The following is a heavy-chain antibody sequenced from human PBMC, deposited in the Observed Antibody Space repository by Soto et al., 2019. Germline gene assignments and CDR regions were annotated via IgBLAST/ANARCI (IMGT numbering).Heavy chain of an antibody. CDR1: GFTFSSYG. V-gene: IGHV3-30*18. Sequence: GGSLRLSCAASGFTFSSYGMHWVRQAPGKGLEWVAVISYDGSNKYYADSVKGRFTISRDNSKNTLYLQMNSLRAEDTAVYYCAKDGRFGDYYYYYGMDVWGQGTTVTVSS. CDR3: AKDGRFGDYYYYYGMDV. CDR2: ISYDGSNK. D-gene: IGHD3-10*01. J-gene: IGHJ6*02.